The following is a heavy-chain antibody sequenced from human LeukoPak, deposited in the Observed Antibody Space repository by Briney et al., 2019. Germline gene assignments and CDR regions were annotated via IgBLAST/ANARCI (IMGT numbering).Heavy chain of an antibody. J-gene: IGHJ6*03. CDR2: IYYSGTT. D-gene: IGHD5-18*01. CDR1: GDSISSYY. V-gene: IGHV4-59*01. CDR3: ARTTEGGYIYGSFYYYYMDV. Sequence: SETLSLTCTGSGDSISSYYWSWIRQPPGKGLEWIGFIYYSGTTNYNPSLKSRVTISVHTSKNQFSLKLSSVTAADTAVYYCARTTEGGYIYGSFYYYYMDVWGKGATVTISS.